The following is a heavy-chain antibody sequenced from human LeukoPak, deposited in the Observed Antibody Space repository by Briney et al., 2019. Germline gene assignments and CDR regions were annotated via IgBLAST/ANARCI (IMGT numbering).Heavy chain of an antibody. V-gene: IGHV1-18*01. D-gene: IGHD6-25*01. CDR3: ARRGLTPATLPYYMDV. J-gene: IGHJ6*03. CDR1: GYTLTELS. CDR2: ISAYNGNT. Sequence: ASVKVSCKVSGYTLTELSMHWVRQAPGKGLEWMGWISAYNGNTNYAQKLQGRVTMTTDTSTSTAYMELRSLRSDDTAVYYCARRGLTPATLPYYMDVWGKGTTVTVSS.